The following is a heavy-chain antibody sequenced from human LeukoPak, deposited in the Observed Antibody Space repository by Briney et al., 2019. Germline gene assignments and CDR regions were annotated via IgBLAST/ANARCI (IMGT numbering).Heavy chain of an antibody. V-gene: IGHV4-59*01. CDR3: ARVWSSSGWAFDY. CDR1: GGSINNYY. CDR2: IYYSGST. J-gene: IGHJ4*02. Sequence: PSETLSLTCTVSGGSINNYYWSWVRQPPGKGLEWIGYIYYSGSTTYNPPLKSRVTISVDTSKNQFSLKLNSVTAADTAVYYCARVWSSSGWAFDYWGQGTLVTVSS. D-gene: IGHD6-19*01.